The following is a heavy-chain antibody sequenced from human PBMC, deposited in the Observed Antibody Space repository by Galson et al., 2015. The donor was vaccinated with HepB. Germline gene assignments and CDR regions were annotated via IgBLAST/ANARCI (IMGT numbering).Heavy chain of an antibody. CDR2: IDSTNTI. CDR3: ARDQGQNDY. Sequence: SLRLSCAASGFTFSSYSMSWVRQPPGKGLEWLSYIDSTNTIHYADSVKGRFIISRDNAKNSLSLHLSSLRAEDTAVYYCARDQGQNDYWGQGTLVTVSS. V-gene: IGHV3-48*01. CDR1: GFTFSSYS. J-gene: IGHJ4*02.